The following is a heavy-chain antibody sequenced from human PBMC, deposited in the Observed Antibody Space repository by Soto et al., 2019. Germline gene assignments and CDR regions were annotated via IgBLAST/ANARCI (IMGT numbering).Heavy chain of an antibody. CDR3: ARNELDYYDSSGYYYAN. CDR1: GFTFSSYG. D-gene: IGHD3-22*01. CDR2: IWYDGSNK. J-gene: IGHJ4*02. Sequence: GGSLRLSCAASGFTFSSYGMHWVRQAPGKGLEWVAVIWYDGSNKYYADSVKGRFTISRDNSKNTLYLQMNSLRAEDTAVYYCARNELDYYDSSGYYYANWGQGTLVTVSS. V-gene: IGHV3-33*01.